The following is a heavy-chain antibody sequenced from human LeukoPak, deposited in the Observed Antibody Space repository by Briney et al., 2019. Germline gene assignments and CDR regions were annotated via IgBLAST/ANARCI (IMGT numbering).Heavy chain of an antibody. CDR1: GFTFSAYW. V-gene: IGHV3-7*05. CDR2: IKEDGSEK. Sequence: GGSLRLSCAASGFTFSAYWMSWVRQTPGKGLEWEANIKEDGSEKYYVDYVKGRFIISRDNAKNSLYVQMNSLRAEDTAVYYCARLPLTARRHFDFWGQGTQVTVSS. J-gene: IGHJ4*02. D-gene: IGHD5-18*01. CDR3: ARLPLTARRHFDF.